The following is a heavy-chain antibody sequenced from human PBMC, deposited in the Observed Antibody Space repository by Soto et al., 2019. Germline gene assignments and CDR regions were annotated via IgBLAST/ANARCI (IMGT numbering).Heavy chain of an antibody. CDR3: VRQVTYDILAPHGLLDK. Sequence: QLQLRESGPGLVTPSETLSLTCTVSGGSIRNNDHFWGWIRQPPGKGLEWIGSIYYTGTTYYSPSLKRRVTVSVDTSKNKFSLSLSSVTAADVAVYYCVRQVTYDILAPHGLLDKWGQGSRVSVSS. CDR2: IYYTGTT. CDR1: GGSIRNNDHF. D-gene: IGHD3-9*01. V-gene: IGHV4-39*01. J-gene: IGHJ4*02.